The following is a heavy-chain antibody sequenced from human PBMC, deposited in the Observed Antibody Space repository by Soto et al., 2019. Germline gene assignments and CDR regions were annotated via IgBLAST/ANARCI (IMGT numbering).Heavy chain of an antibody. J-gene: IGHJ5*02. CDR1: GLTFSKYW. D-gene: IGHD2-2*02. Sequence: GGSLRLSCAASGLTFSKYWVHWVRQAPGKGLVWVARISGVGSSTDYADSVKGRFTVSRDNAKNTVYLQMSSLRAEDTAVYYCATLIPPEAPWGQGTMVTVYS. CDR3: ATLIPPEAP. V-gene: IGHV3-74*01. CDR2: ISGVGSST.